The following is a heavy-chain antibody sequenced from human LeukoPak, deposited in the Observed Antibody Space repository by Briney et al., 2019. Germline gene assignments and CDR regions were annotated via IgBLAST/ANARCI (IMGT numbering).Heavy chain of an antibody. J-gene: IGHJ4*02. Sequence: GESLKISCKGSGYSFTSYWIGWVRQMPGKGLEWMGIIYPGDSDTRDSPSFQGQVTISADKSISTAYLPWSSLKASDTAMYYCARTEGDVLYYFDYWGQGTLVTVSS. CDR2: IYPGDSDT. CDR1: GYSFTSYW. D-gene: IGHD2-21*02. V-gene: IGHV5-51*01. CDR3: ARTEGDVLYYFDY.